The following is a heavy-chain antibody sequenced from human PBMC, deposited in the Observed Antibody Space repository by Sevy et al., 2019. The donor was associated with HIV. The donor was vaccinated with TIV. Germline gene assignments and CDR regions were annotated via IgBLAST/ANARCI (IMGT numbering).Heavy chain of an antibody. CDR2: ISGGDTTT. Sequence: GGSLRLSCAASGFNLTDYYINWIRQAPGKGLEWISYISGGDTTTYYSDSVKGRFTVSRDNAKNSVFLQMISLRAGDTAVYYCVRADPDQHFDSWGQGTLVTVSS. CDR3: VRADPDQHFDS. V-gene: IGHV3-11*01. CDR1: GFNLTDYY. J-gene: IGHJ4*02.